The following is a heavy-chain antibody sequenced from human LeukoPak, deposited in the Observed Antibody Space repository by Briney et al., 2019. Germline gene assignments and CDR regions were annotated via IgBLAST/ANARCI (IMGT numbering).Heavy chain of an antibody. CDR3: ARIYCDGGRCFWIDP. V-gene: IGHV4-4*07. Sequence: PSETLSLTCTVSGVSISSYYWSWIRQAAGKGLEWIGRINTSGNTNYNPSLKSRVSLSVDTSKNQFSLKLSSVTAADTAVYYCARIYCDGGRCFWIDPWGQGTLVTVSS. D-gene: IGHD2-15*01. CDR2: INTSGNT. J-gene: IGHJ5*02. CDR1: GVSISSYY.